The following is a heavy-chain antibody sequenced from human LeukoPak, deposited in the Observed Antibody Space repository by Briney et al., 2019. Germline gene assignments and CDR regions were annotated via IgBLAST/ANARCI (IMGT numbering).Heavy chain of an antibody. Sequence: ASVKVSCKASGYTFTGYYMHWVRQAPGQGLEWMGWINPNSGGTNYAQKFQGRVTMTRDTSISTAYMELSRLRSDDTAVYYCARARRFGEFLDYFDYWGQGTLVTVSS. CDR3: ARARRFGEFLDYFDY. CDR1: GYTFTGYY. J-gene: IGHJ4*02. CDR2: INPNSGGT. V-gene: IGHV1-2*02. D-gene: IGHD3-10*01.